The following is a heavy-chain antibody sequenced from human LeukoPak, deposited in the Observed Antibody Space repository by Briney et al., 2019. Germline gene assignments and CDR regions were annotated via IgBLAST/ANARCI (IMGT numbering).Heavy chain of an antibody. V-gene: IGHV5-51*01. CDR3: ARSLLGSGTYNDAFDI. CDR2: IYPGDSDI. J-gene: IGHJ3*02. Sequence: GGSLRLSCESSGYSFTTYWIAWVRQMPGKGLEWMGIIYPGDSDIRYSPSFRGQVTISADKSISTAYLQWSRLKASDTAMYYCARSLLGSGTYNDAFDIWGQGTMVTVSS. CDR1: GYSFTTYW. D-gene: IGHD1-26*01.